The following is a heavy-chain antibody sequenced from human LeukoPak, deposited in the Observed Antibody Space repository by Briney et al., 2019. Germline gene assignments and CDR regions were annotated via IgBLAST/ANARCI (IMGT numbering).Heavy chain of an antibody. CDR2: IYYSGST. CDR1: GGSISSSSYY. V-gene: IGHV4-39*01. CDR3: ARNTRDYFDY. Sequence: PSETLSLTCTVSGGSISSSSYYWGWIRQPPGKGLEWIGSIYYSGSTYYNPSLKSRLTISVDTSKNQFSLKLSSVTAADTAVYYCARNTRDYFDYWGQGILVTVSS. D-gene: IGHD2-2*01. J-gene: IGHJ4*02.